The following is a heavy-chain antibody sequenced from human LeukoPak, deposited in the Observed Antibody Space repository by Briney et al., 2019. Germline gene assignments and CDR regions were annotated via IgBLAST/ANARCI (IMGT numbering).Heavy chain of an antibody. V-gene: IGHV3-7*01. CDR2: IKQDGSEK. J-gene: IGHJ4*02. D-gene: IGHD2-21*02. CDR1: GFTFTTYW. Sequence: GRSLRLSSAASGFTFTTYWMHWVRQAPGKGLEWVANIKQDGSEKYYVDSAKGRFTISRDNGKNSVYLQMNSLRAEDTAVYYCARDGGHGGDLDYWGQGTLVTVSS. CDR3: ARDGGHGGDLDY.